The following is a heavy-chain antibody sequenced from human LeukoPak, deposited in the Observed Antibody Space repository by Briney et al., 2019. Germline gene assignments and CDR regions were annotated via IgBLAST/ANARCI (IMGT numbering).Heavy chain of an antibody. CDR2: ISSSRGTTT. J-gene: IGHJ4*02. D-gene: IGHD1-26*01. CDR1: GFTFSDYY. V-gene: IGHV3-11*04. CDR3: ARVRGSYSVDY. Sequence: GGSLRLSCAAAGFTFSDYYMSWIRQAQGKGREWVSYISSSRGTTTHYADSVKGRFTISRDNAKTSLHLQMNSLRAEDTAVYYCARVRGSYSVDYWGQGTLVTVSS.